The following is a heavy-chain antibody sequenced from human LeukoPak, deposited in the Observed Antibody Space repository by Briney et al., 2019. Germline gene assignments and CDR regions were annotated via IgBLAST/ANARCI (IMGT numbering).Heavy chain of an antibody. V-gene: IGHV4-39*07. Sequence: PSETLSLTCTVSGGSISSSSYYWGWIRQPPGKGLEWIGSIYYSGSTNYNPSLKSRVTMSVDTSKNQFSLKLSSVTAADTAVYYCAREGSSGWSYYFDYWGQGTLVTVSS. CDR3: AREGSSGWSYYFDY. D-gene: IGHD6-19*01. CDR2: IYYSGST. J-gene: IGHJ4*02. CDR1: GGSISSSSYY.